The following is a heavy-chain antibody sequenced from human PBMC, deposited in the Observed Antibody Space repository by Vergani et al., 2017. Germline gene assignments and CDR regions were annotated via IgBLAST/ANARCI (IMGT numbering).Heavy chain of an antibody. CDR3: ARMSMVRGVMGDAFDI. D-gene: IGHD3-10*01. V-gene: IGHV3-33*01. CDR2: IWYDGSKK. J-gene: IGHJ3*02. Sequence: VQLVESGGGVVQPGRSLRLSCAASGFTFSSYGMHWVRQAPGKGLEWVAVIWYDGSKKYYADSVKGRFTISRDNSKNTLYLQMNSLRAEDTAVYYCARMSMVRGVMGDAFDIWGQGTMVTVSS. CDR1: GFTFSSYG.